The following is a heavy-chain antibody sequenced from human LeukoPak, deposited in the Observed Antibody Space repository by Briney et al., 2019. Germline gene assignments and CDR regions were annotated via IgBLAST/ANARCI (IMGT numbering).Heavy chain of an antibody. CDR2: INPNSGAT. Sequence: GASVKVSCKASGYTFTGDYMHWVRQAPGQGLEWMGWINPNSGATNYAQKFQGRVTMTRDTPISTAYMELTSLRSDDTAVYYCARDGYFGFTYSWHSDYWGQGALVTVTS. CDR1: GYTFTGDY. V-gene: IGHV1-2*02. J-gene: IGHJ4*02. CDR3: ARDGYFGFTYSWHSDY. D-gene: IGHD5-18*01.